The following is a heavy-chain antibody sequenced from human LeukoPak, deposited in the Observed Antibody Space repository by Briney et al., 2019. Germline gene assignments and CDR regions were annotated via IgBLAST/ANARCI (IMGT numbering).Heavy chain of an antibody. J-gene: IGHJ4*02. Sequence: PGGSLRLSCAASGFTFSNYWMSWVRQAPGKGLEWVAFIKEDGSEKYYVDSVKGRLTFSRDNAKTSLYLQMNSLRAEDTAVYYCVRGYSGSSDYFDYWGQGTLVTVSS. V-gene: IGHV3-7*05. CDR2: IKEDGSEK. CDR3: VRGYSGSSDYFDY. D-gene: IGHD5-12*01. CDR1: GFTFSNYW.